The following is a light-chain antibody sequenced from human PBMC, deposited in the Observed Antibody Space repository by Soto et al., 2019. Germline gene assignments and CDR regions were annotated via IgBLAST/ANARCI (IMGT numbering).Light chain of an antibody. J-gene: IGLJ1*01. CDR1: SSDVGGYNY. V-gene: IGLV2-14*01. Sequence: QSVLTQPASVSGSRGQSITISGTGTSSDVGGYNYVSWYQQHPGKAPKLMIYEVSNRPSGVSNHFSGSKSGNTASLTISGLQAEDEADYYCSSYTSSSTLYVFGTGTKVTVL. CDR2: EVS. CDR3: SSYTSSSTLYV.